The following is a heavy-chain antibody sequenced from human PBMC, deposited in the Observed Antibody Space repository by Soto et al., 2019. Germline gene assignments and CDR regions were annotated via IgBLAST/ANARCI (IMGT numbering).Heavy chain of an antibody. Sequence: QVQLVQSGAEVKKPGSSVKVSCKASGGTFSSYAISWVRQAPGQGLEWMGGIIPIFGTANYAKKFQGRVTSAADESTSTAYRELSSLRSEDTAVYYCARARQQLVQEDAFDIWGQGTMVTVSS. CDR3: ARARQQLVQEDAFDI. J-gene: IGHJ3*02. CDR2: IIPIFGTA. D-gene: IGHD6-13*01. CDR1: GGTFSSYA. V-gene: IGHV1-69*01.